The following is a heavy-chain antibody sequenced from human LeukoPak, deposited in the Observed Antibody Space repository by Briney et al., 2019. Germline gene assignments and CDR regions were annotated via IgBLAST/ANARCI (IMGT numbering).Heavy chain of an antibody. Sequence: PGGSLRLSCAASGFTFSDYYMSWIRQAPGKGLEWVSYISTSGITIYYADSVKGRFTISRDNAKNSLYLQMNSLTAEDTAVYYWSKPSGFGLDYWGQGTLVTVSS. CDR3: SKPSGFGLDY. D-gene: IGHD6-19*01. V-gene: IGHV3-11*01. CDR2: ISTSGITI. CDR1: GFTFSDYY. J-gene: IGHJ4*02.